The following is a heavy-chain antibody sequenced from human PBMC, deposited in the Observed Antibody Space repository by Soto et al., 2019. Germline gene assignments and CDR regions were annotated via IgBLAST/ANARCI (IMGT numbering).Heavy chain of an antibody. D-gene: IGHD5-12*01. V-gene: IGHV3-33*01. CDR2: IWYDGSNK. CDR3: ARDPGGDGYNRIRIFDY. J-gene: IGHJ4*02. CDR1: GFTFSSYG. Sequence: QVQLVESGGGVVQSGRSLRLSCAASGFTFSSYGMHWVRQAPGKGLEWVAVIWYDGSNKYYADSVKGRFTISRDNSKNTLYLQMNSLRAEDTAVYYCARDPGGDGYNRIRIFDYWGQGTLVTVSS.